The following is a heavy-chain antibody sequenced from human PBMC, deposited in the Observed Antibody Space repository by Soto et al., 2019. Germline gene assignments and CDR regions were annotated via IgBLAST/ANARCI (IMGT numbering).Heavy chain of an antibody. V-gene: IGHV2-5*02. D-gene: IGHD5-12*01. J-gene: IGHJ6*02. CDR1: GFSLSTSGVG. CDR3: ARHIVATTKYYYYGMDV. Sequence: SGPTLVNPTQTLTLTCTFSGFSLSTSGVGVGWIRQPPGKALEWLALIYWDDDKRYSPSLKSRLTITKDTSKNQVVLTMTNMDPVDTATYYCARHIVATTKYYYYGMDVWGQGTTVTVSS. CDR2: IYWDDDK.